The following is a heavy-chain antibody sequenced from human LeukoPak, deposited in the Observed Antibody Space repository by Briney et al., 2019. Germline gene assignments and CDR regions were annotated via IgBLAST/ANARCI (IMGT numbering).Heavy chain of an antibody. CDR1: GFTFSSYW. V-gene: IGHV3-7*03. D-gene: IGHD6-13*01. Sequence: PGGSLRLSCAASGFTFSSYWMSWVRQAPGKGLEWVANIKQDGSEKYYVDSVKGRFTISRDNAKNSLYLQMNSLKTEDTAVYYCTTDPSSSWYYFDYWGQGTLVTVSS. CDR2: IKQDGSEK. J-gene: IGHJ4*02. CDR3: TTDPSSSWYYFDY.